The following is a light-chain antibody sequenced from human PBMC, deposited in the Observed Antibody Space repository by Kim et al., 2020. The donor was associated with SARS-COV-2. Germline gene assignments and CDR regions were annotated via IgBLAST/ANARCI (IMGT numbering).Light chain of an antibody. J-gene: IGKJ5*01. CDR3: QQYGRSPIT. Sequence: EIVLTQSPDILSLSPGESATLSCRASQSVSRNYLAWYQQRPGQAPKVVIYGVYTRATGIPDRFSGSGSGTEFTLTISRLEPEDFAVYYCQQYGRSPITFGRGTRLEIK. CDR2: GVY. CDR1: QSVSRNY. V-gene: IGKV3-20*01.